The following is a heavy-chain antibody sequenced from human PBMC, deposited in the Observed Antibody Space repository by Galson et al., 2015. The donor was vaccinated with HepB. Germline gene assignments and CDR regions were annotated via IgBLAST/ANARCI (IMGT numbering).Heavy chain of an antibody. D-gene: IGHD5-18*01. J-gene: IGHJ3*02. CDR2: INQYGSEK. Sequence: SLRLSCAASGFTFSSYWMSWVRQAPGKGLERVANINQYGSEKYYVDSMKGRFTISRDNARNSLYLQMSSLRVEDTAVYYCATYSWSGRKYDAFDIWGQGTMVTVSS. CDR1: GFTFSSYW. V-gene: IGHV3-7*03. CDR3: ATYSWSGRKYDAFDI.